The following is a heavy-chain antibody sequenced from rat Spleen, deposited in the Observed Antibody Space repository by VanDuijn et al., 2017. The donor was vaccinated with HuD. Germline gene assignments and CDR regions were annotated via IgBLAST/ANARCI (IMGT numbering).Heavy chain of an antibody. CDR2: ISYSGST. CDR1: DYSITSNY. CDR3: ARWSYGGYVGY. J-gene: IGHJ2*01. D-gene: IGHD1-11*01. Sequence: EVQLQESGPGLVKPSQSLSLTCSVTDYSITSNYWDWIRKLPGNKMEWIGHISYSGSTNNNPSLQSRIHITRNTSKNQFFLQVKSVTTEDTATYYCARWSYGGYVGYWGQGVMVTVSS. V-gene: IGHV3-1*01.